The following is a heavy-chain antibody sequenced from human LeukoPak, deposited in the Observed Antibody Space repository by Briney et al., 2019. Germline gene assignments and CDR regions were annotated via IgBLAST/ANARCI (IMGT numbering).Heavy chain of an antibody. CDR3: ARDAEGYFDL. Sequence: SQTLSLTCTVSGGSISSGGYYWSWIRQHPGKGLEWIGYIYYSGSTYYNPSLKSRVTISVDTSKNQFSLKLSSVTAADTAVYYCARDAEGYFDLWGRGTLVTVSS. CDR2: IYYSGST. J-gene: IGHJ2*01. V-gene: IGHV4-31*03. CDR1: GGSISSGGYY.